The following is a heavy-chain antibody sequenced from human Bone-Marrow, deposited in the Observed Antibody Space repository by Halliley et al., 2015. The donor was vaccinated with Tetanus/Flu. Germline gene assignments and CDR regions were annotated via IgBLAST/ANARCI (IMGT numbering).Heavy chain of an antibody. D-gene: IGHD2-15*01. CDR3: VVAIADTRGGWFDP. CDR1: GGSFGDSGYY. CDR2: IIPYGNI. Sequence: TLSLTCAVYGGSFGDSGYYWNWCRQPPGKGLEWIGEIIPYGNINYNQSLQSRVTISVDTSKNQFSLKLSSVSAADTAVYYCVVAIADTRGGWFDPWGQGTLVTVSS. J-gene: IGHJ5*02. V-gene: IGHV4-34*12.